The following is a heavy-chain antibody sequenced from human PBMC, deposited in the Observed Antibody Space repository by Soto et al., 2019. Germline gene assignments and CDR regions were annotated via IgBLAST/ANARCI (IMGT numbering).Heavy chain of an antibody. V-gene: IGHV4-59*01. CDR1: GGSISSYY. CDR3: ARGPSGYCYGYYFDY. J-gene: IGHJ4*02. CDR2: IYYSGST. D-gene: IGHD5-18*01. Sequence: QVQLQESGPGLVKPSETLSLTCSVSGGSISSYYWSWIRQSPGKGLEWIGYIYYSGSTNYIPSLKCRLTFSIDTSKNHVSLNLSAVTAADTAVYYCARGPSGYCYGYYFDYWGQGTLVTVSS.